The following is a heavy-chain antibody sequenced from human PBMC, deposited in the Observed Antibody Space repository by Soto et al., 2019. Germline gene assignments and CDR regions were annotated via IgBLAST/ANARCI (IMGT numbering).Heavy chain of an antibody. CDR2: MNPNSGNT. Sequence: GASVKVSCKASGYTFTSYDINWVRQAIGQGLEWMGWMNPNSGNTGYAQKFQGRVTMTRNTSISTAYMELSSLRSEDTAVYYCAAGVATITHYGMDVWGQGTTVTVSS. V-gene: IGHV1-8*01. D-gene: IGHD5-12*01. J-gene: IGHJ6*02. CDR1: GYTFTSYD. CDR3: AAGVATITHYGMDV.